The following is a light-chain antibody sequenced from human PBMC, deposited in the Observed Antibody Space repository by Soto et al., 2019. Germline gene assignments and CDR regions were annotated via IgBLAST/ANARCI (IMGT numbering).Light chain of an antibody. CDR1: QSVSSY. V-gene: IGKV3-11*01. J-gene: IGKJ4*01. CDR3: QQRSNWPPSLT. Sequence: EIVLTQSPATLSLSPGERATLSCRASQSVSSYLAWYQQKPGQAPRLLIYDASNRATGIPARFSGSGSGTDFTLTISCLEPEDFAVNYCQQRSNWPPSLTFGGGTKVEIK. CDR2: DAS.